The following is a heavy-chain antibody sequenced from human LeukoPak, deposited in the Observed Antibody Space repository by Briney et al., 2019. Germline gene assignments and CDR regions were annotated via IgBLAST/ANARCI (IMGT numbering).Heavy chain of an antibody. CDR3: ATALYCSGNDCSTRLFDY. Sequence: GGSLRLSCAASGFTFSRHNFNWVRQAPGKGLEWVSSISPTGGYISYADSVKGRFPISRDNAKNSVSLQMNSLRVEDTAVYYCATALYCSGNDCSTRLFDYWGQGTLVTVSS. D-gene: IGHD2-15*01. V-gene: IGHV3-21*01. CDR2: ISPTGGYI. J-gene: IGHJ4*02. CDR1: GFTFSRHN.